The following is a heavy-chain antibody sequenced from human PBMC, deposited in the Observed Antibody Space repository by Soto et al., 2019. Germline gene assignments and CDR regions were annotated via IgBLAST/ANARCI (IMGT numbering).Heavy chain of an antibody. Sequence: EVHLEESGGGLVQPGGSLRLSCAASGFSLSPYWMHWVRQVPGRGLEWVARLSSDGFGAAYADSVKGRFFISRDIARNTLSLQMNSLRVDDTAVYYCARDLGGPDYWGRGTSVTVSS. V-gene: IGHV3-74*03. J-gene: IGHJ4*02. D-gene: IGHD3-16*01. CDR3: ARDLGGPDY. CDR2: LSSDGFGA. CDR1: GFSLSPYW.